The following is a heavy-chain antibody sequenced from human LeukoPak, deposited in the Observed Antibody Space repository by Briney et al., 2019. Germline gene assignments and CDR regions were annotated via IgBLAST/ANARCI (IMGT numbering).Heavy chain of an antibody. V-gene: IGHV1-8*01. CDR2: MNPNSGNT. D-gene: IGHD5-24*01. CDR1: GYTFTIYD. CDR3: ARGRDGYNYYYYYYMDV. J-gene: IGHJ6*03. Sequence: ASVLVSFTASGYTFTIYDINWVRQAAGQGLEWMGWMNPNSGNTGYAQKFQGRVTMTRNTSISTAYMELSSLRSEDTAVYYCARGRDGYNYYYYYYMDVWGKGTTVTVSS.